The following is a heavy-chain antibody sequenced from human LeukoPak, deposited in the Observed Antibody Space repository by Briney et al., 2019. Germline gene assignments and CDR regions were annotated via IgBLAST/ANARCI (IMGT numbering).Heavy chain of an antibody. J-gene: IGHJ4*02. D-gene: IGHD4-17*01. CDR3: ARVVAADDYGDYVGLDY. CDR2: ISSSSSYI. CDR1: GFTFSSYS. Sequence: GGSLRLSCAASGFTFSSYSMNWVRQAPGKGLEWVSSISSSSSYIYYADSVKGRFTISRDNAKNSLYLQMNSLRAEDTAVYYCARVVAADDYGDYVGLDYWGQGTLVTVSS. V-gene: IGHV3-21*01.